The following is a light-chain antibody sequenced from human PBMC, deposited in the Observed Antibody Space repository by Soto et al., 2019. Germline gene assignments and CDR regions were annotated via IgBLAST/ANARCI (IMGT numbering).Light chain of an antibody. CDR3: QSYDSSLSGYV. J-gene: IGLJ1*01. CDR2: ENN. Sequence: QSVLTQPPSVSEAPGQRVTISCTGSSSNIGAGYEAHWYQQVPGTAPKLLIYENNNRPSGVPDRFSGSKSGTSASLAITGLQAEDEAEYYCQSYDSSLSGYVFGTGNKLTVL. V-gene: IGLV1-40*01. CDR1: SSNIGAGYE.